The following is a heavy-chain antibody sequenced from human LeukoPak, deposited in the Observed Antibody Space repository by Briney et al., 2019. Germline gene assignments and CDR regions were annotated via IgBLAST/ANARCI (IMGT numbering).Heavy chain of an antibody. CDR1: GGTFSSYA. D-gene: IGHD1-26*01. Sequence: SVKVSCKASGGTFSSYAISWVRQAPGQGLEWMGGIIPIFGTANYAQKFQGRVTITTDESTSTAYMELSSLRSEDTAVHYCASAVEATTPAWSFDIWGQGTMVTVSS. CDR2: IIPIFGTA. CDR3: ASAVEATTPAWSFDI. J-gene: IGHJ3*02. V-gene: IGHV1-69*05.